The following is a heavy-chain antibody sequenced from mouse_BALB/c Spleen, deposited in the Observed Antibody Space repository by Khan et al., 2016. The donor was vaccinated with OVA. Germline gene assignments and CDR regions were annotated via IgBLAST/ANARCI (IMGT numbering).Heavy chain of an antibody. CDR1: GFTFSTYG. D-gene: IGHD1-1*01. CDR2: INTGGAYT. Sequence: EVQLVESGGDFVRPGGSLKLSCTASGFTFSTYGMSWVRQTPDKRLEWVATINTGGAYTYYPDSVKGRFTISRDNAKNTLYLQLSSLKSEDTAIYYGARLSYYYNSEGFDYWGQGTLVTVSA. V-gene: IGHV5-6*01. CDR3: ARLSYYYNSEGFDY. J-gene: IGHJ3*01.